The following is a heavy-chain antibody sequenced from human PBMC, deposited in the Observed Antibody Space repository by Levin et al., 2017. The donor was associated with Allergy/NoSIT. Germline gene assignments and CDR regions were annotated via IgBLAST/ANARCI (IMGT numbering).Heavy chain of an antibody. CDR2: ISRGNSYT. CDR3: ARGRVPNDY. D-gene: IGHD3-10*01. V-gene: IGHV3-11*05. Sequence: LSLTCAASGFIVSDSYMSWIRQAPGKGLEWVSYISRGNSYTNYLDSVKGRFTISRDNAKNSLYPQMNSLRAEDTAIYYCARGRVPNDYWGQGALVTVSS. J-gene: IGHJ4*02. CDR1: GFIVSDSY.